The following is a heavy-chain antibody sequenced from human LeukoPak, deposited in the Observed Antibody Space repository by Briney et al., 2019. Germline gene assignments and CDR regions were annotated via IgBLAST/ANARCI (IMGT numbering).Heavy chain of an antibody. CDR1: GGTFSSYA. V-gene: IGHV1-69*04. CDR2: IVPILGIA. CDR3: ARDRMYSSGWYVFGYFDY. J-gene: IGHJ4*02. Sequence: SVKVSCKASGGTFSSYAISWVRQAPGQGLEWMGRIVPILGIANYAQKFQGRVTITADKSTSTAYMELSSLRSEDTAVYYCARDRMYSSGWYVFGYFDYWGQGTLVTVSS. D-gene: IGHD6-19*01.